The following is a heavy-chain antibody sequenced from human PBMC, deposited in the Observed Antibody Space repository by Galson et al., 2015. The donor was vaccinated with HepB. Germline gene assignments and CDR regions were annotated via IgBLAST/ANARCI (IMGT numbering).Heavy chain of an antibody. Sequence: SLRLSCAASGFTFSSYAMHWVRQAPGKGLEWVAVISYDGSNKYYADSVKGRFTISRDISKNTLYLQMNSLRAEGTAVYYCARDKGAVAGTRAAFDIWGQGTMVTVSS. CDR1: GFTFSSYA. V-gene: IGHV3-30-3*01. CDR3: ARDKGAVAGTRAAFDI. CDR2: ISYDGSNK. J-gene: IGHJ3*02. D-gene: IGHD6-19*01.